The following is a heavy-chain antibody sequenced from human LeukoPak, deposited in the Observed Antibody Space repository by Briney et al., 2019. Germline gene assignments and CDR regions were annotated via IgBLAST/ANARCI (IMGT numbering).Heavy chain of an antibody. CDR2: IYYSGST. V-gene: IGHV4-59*12. CDR1: GGSISSYY. CDR3: ARAKGYCSGGSCPPGDAFDI. Sequence: SETLSLTCTVSGGSISSYYWSWIRQPPGKGLEWIGYIYYSGSTNYNPSLKSRVTISVDTSKNQFSLKLSSVTAADTAVYYCARAKGYCSGGSCPPGDAFDIWGQGTMVTVSS. J-gene: IGHJ3*02. D-gene: IGHD2-15*01.